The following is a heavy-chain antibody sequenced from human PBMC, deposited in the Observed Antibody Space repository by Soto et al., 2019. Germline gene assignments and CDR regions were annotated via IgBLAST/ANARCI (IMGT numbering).Heavy chain of an antibody. CDR2: IYYSGST. V-gene: IGHV4-59*01. D-gene: IGHD5-12*01. Sequence: PSETLSLTCTVSGGSISSYYWSWIRQPPGKGLEWIGYIYYSGSTNYNPSLKSRVTISVDTSKNQFSLKLSSVTAADTAVYYCAREGPTIYFDYWGQGTLVTVSS. CDR3: AREGPTIYFDY. CDR1: GGSISSYY. J-gene: IGHJ4*02.